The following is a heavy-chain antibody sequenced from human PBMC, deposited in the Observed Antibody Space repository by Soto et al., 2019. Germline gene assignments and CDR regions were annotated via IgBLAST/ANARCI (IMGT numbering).Heavy chain of an antibody. J-gene: IGHJ4*02. CDR3: ARVHDY. CDR2: IYHSGNI. V-gene: IGHV4-30-2*01. Sequence: TLSLTCAVSGGSISSGGYSWSWIRQPPGKGLEWIGYIYHSGNIYYNPSLKSRVTISVDRSKNQFSLKLSSVTAADTAVYYCARVHDYWGQGTLVTVSS. CDR1: GGSISSGGYS.